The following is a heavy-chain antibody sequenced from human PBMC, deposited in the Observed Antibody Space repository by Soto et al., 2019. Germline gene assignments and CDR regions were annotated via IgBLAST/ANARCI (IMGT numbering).Heavy chain of an antibody. CDR2: MFYSGNT. J-gene: IGHJ4*02. CDR1: GDSINSKKYY. D-gene: IGHD3-22*01. V-gene: IGHV4-39*01. Sequence: EPRSRNYTSSGDSINSKKYYWGWSRQPPGKGLEWIGSMFYSGNTYYNPSLKSRVTLSIDTSKYQFSLMLNSVTAADTAVYYCLSPEGYYDSSGYTLDYWGQGTLVTVSS. CDR3: LSPEGYYDSSGYTLDY.